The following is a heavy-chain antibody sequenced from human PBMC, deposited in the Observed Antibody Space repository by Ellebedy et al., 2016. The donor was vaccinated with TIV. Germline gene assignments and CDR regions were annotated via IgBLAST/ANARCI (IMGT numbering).Heavy chain of an antibody. D-gene: IGHD6-13*01. CDR1: GFTFSSYA. CDR2: ISYDGSNK. Sequence: GGSLRLXCAASGFTFSSYAMHWVRQAPGKGLEWVAVISYDGSNKYYADSVKGRFTISRDNSKNTLYLQMNSLRAEDTAVYYCARVKAAVLFDYWGQGTLVTVSS. J-gene: IGHJ4*02. CDR3: ARVKAAVLFDY. V-gene: IGHV3-30-3*01.